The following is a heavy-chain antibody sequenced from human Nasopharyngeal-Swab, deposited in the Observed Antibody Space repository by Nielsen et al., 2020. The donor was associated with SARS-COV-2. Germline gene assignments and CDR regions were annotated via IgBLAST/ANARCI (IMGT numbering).Heavy chain of an antibody. D-gene: IGHD2-2*01. CDR3: ARGEDIVVVPAAGICFDI. Sequence: WVGQAPGQGLEWMGRINPNSGGTNYAQKFQGRVTMTRDTSISTAYMELSRLRSDDTVVYYCARGEDIVVVPAAGICFDIWGQGTTVTVSS. CDR2: INPNSGGT. V-gene: IGHV1-2*05. J-gene: IGHJ3*02.